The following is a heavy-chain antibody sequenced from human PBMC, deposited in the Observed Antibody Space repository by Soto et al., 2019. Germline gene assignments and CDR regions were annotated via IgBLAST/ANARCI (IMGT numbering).Heavy chain of an antibody. CDR1: GYTFTSYD. Sequence: QVQLVQSGAEVKKPGASVKVSCKASGYTFTSYDINWVRQATGQGLEWMGWMNPNSGNTGYAQKFQGRVTMTRNTSKSTAYMELSSLRSEDTAVYYCARGDMVRGVIAFDYWGQGTLVTVSS. J-gene: IGHJ4*02. CDR3: ARGDMVRGVIAFDY. D-gene: IGHD3-10*01. V-gene: IGHV1-8*01. CDR2: MNPNSGNT.